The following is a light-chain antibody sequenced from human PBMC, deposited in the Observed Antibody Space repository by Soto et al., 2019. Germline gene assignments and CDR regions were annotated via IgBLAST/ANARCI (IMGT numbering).Light chain of an antibody. CDR2: GAS. V-gene: IGKV3-20*01. CDR1: QSVSSSY. CDR3: QQYGSSPWT. J-gene: IGKJ1*01. Sequence: EIVLTQSPGPLSLSPGERATLSCRASQSVSSSYLAWYQQKPSQAPRLLIYGASSRATGIPDRFSGSGSGTDFTLTISRLEPEDFAVYDCQQYGSSPWTFGQGTKVESK.